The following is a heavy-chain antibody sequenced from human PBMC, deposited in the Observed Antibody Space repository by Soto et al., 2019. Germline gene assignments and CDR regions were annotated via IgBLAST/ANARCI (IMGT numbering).Heavy chain of an antibody. V-gene: IGHV2-5*02. CDR1: GFSFSTSRVG. J-gene: IGHJ4*02. CDR2: VYWDDDK. D-gene: IGHD3-10*01. CDR3: VRSAYESGRRHDDY. Sequence: QITLKESGPTLVKPTQTLTLTFSFSGFSFSTSRVGVGWIRQSPGKDLEGLALVYWDDDKLYSPSLESRLTITKHTYKSQVVLAVTNVDPLDTATDFCVRSAYESGRRHDDYRGQGTEVTVSS.